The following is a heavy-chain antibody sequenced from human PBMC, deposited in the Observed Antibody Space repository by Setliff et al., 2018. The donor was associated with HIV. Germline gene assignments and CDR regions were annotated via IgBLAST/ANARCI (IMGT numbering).Heavy chain of an antibody. CDR2: IFTSGST. J-gene: IGHJ4*02. CDR1: GDSISSGSYY. CDR3: ARGRGSY. D-gene: IGHD1-26*01. V-gene: IGHV4-61*09. Sequence: NPSETLSLTCAVSGDSISSGSYYWSWIRQPAGEGLEWIGHIFTSGSTNYNLSLKSRVSISLDTSKNQFSLKLSSVTAADTAMYYCARGRGSYWGQGTLVTVSS.